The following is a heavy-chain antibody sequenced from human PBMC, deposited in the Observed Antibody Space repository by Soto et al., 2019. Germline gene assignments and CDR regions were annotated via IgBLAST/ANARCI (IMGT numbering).Heavy chain of an antibody. CDR1: GGTFSSYA. CDR3: ASDRLGYCSSPSCDGGYYYYGMDV. CDR2: LIPIFGTA. J-gene: IGHJ6*02. D-gene: IGHD2-2*01. Sequence: QVQLVQSGAEVKKPGSSVKVSCKASGGTFSSYAISWVRQAPGQGLEWMGGLIPIFGTANYAQKFQGRVTMTADQSMSKAYMELLRLRSEDTAVYYCASDRLGYCSSPSCDGGYYYYGMDVWGQGTTVTVSS. V-gene: IGHV1-69*01.